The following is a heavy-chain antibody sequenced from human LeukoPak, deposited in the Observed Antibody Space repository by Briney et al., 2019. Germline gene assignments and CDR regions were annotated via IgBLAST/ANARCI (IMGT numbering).Heavy chain of an antibody. CDR1: GFTFSNAW. V-gene: IGHV3-15*01. CDR2: IKSKTDGGTT. D-gene: IGHD5-12*01. CDR3: TTASERATIIDY. J-gene: IGHJ4*02. Sequence: GGSLRLSCAASGFTFSNAWMSWVRQAPGKGLEWVGRIKSKTDGGTTDYAAPVKGRFTISRDDSKNTLYLQMNSLKTEDTAVYYCTTASERATIIDYWGQGTLVTVSS.